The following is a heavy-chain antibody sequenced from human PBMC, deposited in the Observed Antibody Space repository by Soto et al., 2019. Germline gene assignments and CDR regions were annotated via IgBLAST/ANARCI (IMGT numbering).Heavy chain of an antibody. CDR1: GYTFASYG. J-gene: IGHJ5*02. CDR2: ISAYNGNT. D-gene: IGHD2-2*01. CDR3: ARDGLCSSTSRYVNWFDP. V-gene: IGHV1-18*01. Sequence: ASVKVSCKASGYTFASYGISWVRQAPGQGLEWMGWISAYNGNTNYAQKLQGRVTMTTDTSTSTAYMELRSLRSDDTAVYYCARDGLCSSTSRYVNWFDPWGQGTLVTVSS.